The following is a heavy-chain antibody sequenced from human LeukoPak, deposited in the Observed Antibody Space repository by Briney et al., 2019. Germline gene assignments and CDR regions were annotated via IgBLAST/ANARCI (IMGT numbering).Heavy chain of an antibody. Sequence: PGRSLRLSCAASGFTFSSYAMHWVRQAPGKGLEWVAVISHDGSNKYYADSVKGRFTISRGNSKNTLYLQMNSLRAEDTAVYYCARDQFGELVVCTFHIWGQGTMVTVSS. CDR1: GFTFSSYA. CDR3: ARDQFGELVVCTFHI. CDR2: ISHDGSNK. J-gene: IGHJ3*02. D-gene: IGHD3-10*01. V-gene: IGHV3-30-3*01.